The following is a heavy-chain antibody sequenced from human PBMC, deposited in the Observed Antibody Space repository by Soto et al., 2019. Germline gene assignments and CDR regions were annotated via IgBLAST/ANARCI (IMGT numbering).Heavy chain of an antibody. V-gene: IGHV1-3*01. CDR1: GYTFTSYA. Sequence: GASVKVSCKASGYTFTSYAMHWVRQAPGQRLEWMGWINAGNGNTKYSQRFQGRVTITRDTSASIVYMELSSLRSVDTAVYYCARGGYNLIDLGYFDYWGQGTLVTVSS. D-gene: IGHD1-20*01. CDR3: ARGGYNLIDLGYFDY. CDR2: INAGNGNT. J-gene: IGHJ4*02.